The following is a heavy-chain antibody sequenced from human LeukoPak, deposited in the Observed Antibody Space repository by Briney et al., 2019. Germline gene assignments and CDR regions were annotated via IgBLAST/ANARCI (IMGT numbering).Heavy chain of an antibody. J-gene: IGHJ6*03. CDR1: GYTFTSYG. D-gene: IGHD2-15*01. CDR2: ISAYNGNT. CDR3: ARGATYCSGGSCYYYYYYYYMDV. Sequence: ASVRVSCKASGYTFTSYGISWVRQAPGQGLEWMGWISAYNGNTNYAQKLQGRVTMTTDTSTSTAYMELRSLRSDDTAVYYCARGATYCSGGSCYYYYYYYYMDVWGKGTTVTVSS. V-gene: IGHV1-18*01.